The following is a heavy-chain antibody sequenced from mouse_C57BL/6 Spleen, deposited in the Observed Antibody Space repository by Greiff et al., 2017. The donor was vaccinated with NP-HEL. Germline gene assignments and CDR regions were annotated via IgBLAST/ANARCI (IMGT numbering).Heavy chain of an antibody. Sequence: DVQLQESGPELVKPGASVKISCKASGYSFTGYYMNWVKQSPEKSLEWIGEINPSTGGTTYNQKFKAKATLTVDKSSSTAYMQLKSLTSEDSAVYYGARGYDYDSAWFAYWGQGTLVTVSA. D-gene: IGHD2-4*01. V-gene: IGHV1-42*01. J-gene: IGHJ3*01. CDR1: GYSFTGYY. CDR3: ARGYDYDSAWFAY. CDR2: INPSTGGT.